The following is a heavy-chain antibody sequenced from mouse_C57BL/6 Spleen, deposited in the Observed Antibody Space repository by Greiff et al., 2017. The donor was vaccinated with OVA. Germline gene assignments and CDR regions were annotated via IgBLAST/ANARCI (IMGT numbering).Heavy chain of an antibody. D-gene: IGHD2-5*01. J-gene: IGHJ2*01. V-gene: IGHV5-17*01. Sequence: EVHLVESGGGLVKPGGSLKLSCAASGFTFSDYGMHWVRQAPEKGLEWVAYISSGSSTIYYADTVKGRFTISRDNAKNTLFLQMTRLRSEDTAKYYCTRRGYSNYFAYWGQGTTLTVSS. CDR3: TRRGYSNYFAY. CDR1: GFTFSDYG. CDR2: ISSGSSTI.